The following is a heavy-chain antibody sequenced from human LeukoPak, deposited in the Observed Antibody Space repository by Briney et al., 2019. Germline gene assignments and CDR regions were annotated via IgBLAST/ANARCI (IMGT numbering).Heavy chain of an antibody. CDR2: IIPIFGTA. Sequence: SVKVSCKASGGTFSSYAISWVQQAPGQGLEWMGGIIPIFGTANYAQKLQGRVTMTTDTSTSTAYMELRSLRSDDTAVYYCARGAMAQFDYWGQGTLVTVSS. CDR3: ARGAMAQFDY. D-gene: IGHD5-18*01. CDR1: GGTFSSYA. J-gene: IGHJ4*02. V-gene: IGHV1-69*05.